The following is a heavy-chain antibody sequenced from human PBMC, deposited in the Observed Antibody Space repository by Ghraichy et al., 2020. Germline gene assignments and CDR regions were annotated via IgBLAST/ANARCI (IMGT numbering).Heavy chain of an antibody. Sequence: GGSLRLSCAASGFIFSSYTMHWVRQAPGKGLEWVSLVSSTSAFKYSADSVKGRFTISRDNAKSSLFLQMNSLRVEDTAVYYCARELETDGYGDYPPGYWGQGTLVTVSS. CDR3: ARELETDGYGDYPPGY. CDR1: GFIFSSYT. J-gene: IGHJ4*02. D-gene: IGHD4-17*01. CDR2: VSSTSAFK. V-gene: IGHV3-21*06.